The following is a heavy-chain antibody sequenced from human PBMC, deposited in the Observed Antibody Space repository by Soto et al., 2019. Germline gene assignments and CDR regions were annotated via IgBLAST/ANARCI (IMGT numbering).Heavy chain of an antibody. CDR1: GFTFSSYA. CDR2: ISYDGSNK. D-gene: IGHD6-19*01. Sequence: QVQLVESGGGVVQPGRSLRLSCAASGFTFSSYAMHWVRQAPGKGLEWVAVISYDGSNKYYADSVKGRFTISRDNSKNTLYLQMNSLRAEDTAVYYCASWSLIAVSAGIDYWVQETLVTVSS. CDR3: ASWSLIAVSAGIDY. J-gene: IGHJ4*02. V-gene: IGHV3-30-3*01.